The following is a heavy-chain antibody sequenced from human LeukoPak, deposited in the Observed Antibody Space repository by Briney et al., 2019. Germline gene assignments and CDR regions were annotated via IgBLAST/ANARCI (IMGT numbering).Heavy chain of an antibody. J-gene: IGHJ4*02. CDR1: GFTFSDYY. CDR3: ARDRLLYLDY. V-gene: IGHV3-11*01. Sequence: GGSLRLSCAASGFTFSDYYMSWIRQAPGKGLEWVSYISSSGSTIYYADSVKGRFTISRDNSKNTLYLQINSLRVEDTAVYFCARDRLLYLDYWGQGTPVTVSS. D-gene: IGHD2-21*02. CDR2: ISSSGSTI.